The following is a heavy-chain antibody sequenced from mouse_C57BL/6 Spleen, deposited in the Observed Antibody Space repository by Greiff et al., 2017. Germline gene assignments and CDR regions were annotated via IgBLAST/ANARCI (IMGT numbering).Heavy chain of an antibody. D-gene: IGHD1-1*01. V-gene: IGHV1-9*01. CDR2: ILPGSGST. J-gene: IGHJ3*01. Sequence: VQLVESGAELMKPGASVKLSCTATGYTFTGYWIEWVKQRPGHGLEWIGEILPGSGSTKYTEKFQGKATFTADTSSNTAYMQLSSLTTEDSAIYCCASPYYYGSEFAYWGQGTLVTVSA. CDR1: GYTFTGYW. CDR3: ASPYYYGSEFAY.